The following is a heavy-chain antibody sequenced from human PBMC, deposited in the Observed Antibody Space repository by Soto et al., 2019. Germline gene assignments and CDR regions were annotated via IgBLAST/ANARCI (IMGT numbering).Heavy chain of an antibody. D-gene: IGHD3-3*01. CDR3: VSPRGFRVVYPYGMDG. CDR1: VFTFSSYA. J-gene: IGHJ6*01. CDR2: ISSNGGST. Sequence: PVGSLRLSCSSSVFTFSSYAMHCVRHSPGKGLEYVSAISSNGGSTYYADSVKGRFTISRDNSKNTLYLQMSSLRAEDTAVYYCVSPRGFRVVYPYGMDGCGPGTTATVSS. V-gene: IGHV3-64D*06.